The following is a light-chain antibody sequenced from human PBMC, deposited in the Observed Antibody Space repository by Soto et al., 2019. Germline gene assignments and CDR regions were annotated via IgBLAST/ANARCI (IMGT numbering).Light chain of an antibody. CDR2: RAS. CDR3: QQYNFYSWT. J-gene: IGKJ1*01. CDR1: QTISSW. Sequence: DIQMTQSPSTLSVSLGDRVTITCRASQTISSWWAWYQQKPGKAPKVLIYRASKLESGVPSRFSGSGSGTEFTLTISSLQPEDFATYYCQQYNFYSWTFGQGTKVDIK. V-gene: IGKV1-5*03.